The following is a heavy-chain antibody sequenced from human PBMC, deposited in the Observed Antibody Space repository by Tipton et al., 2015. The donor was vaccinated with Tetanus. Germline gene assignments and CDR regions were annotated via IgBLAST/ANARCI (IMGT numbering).Heavy chain of an antibody. J-gene: IGHJ6*02. CDR3: ARDRGDYIYYGMDV. CDR2: IDPNSGGT. V-gene: IGHV1-2*02. CDR1: GYTFTGYY. Sequence: QLVQSGAEMKKPGASVKVPCKASGYTFTGYYIYWVRQAPGQGLEWMGWIDPNSGGTVYAQKFQGRVTMTRDTSISTVYMELRSLRFDDTAVYYCARDRGDYIYYGMDVWGPGTTVTVPS. D-gene: IGHD3-22*01.